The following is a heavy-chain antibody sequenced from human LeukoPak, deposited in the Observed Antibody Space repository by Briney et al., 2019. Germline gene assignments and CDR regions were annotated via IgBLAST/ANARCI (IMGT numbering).Heavy chain of an antibody. J-gene: IGHJ4*02. CDR3: AGGEYDFWSGYYLGGLY. CDR2: IWYDGSNK. CDR1: GFTFSSYG. V-gene: IGHV3-33*01. Sequence: GGSLRLSCAASGFTFSSYGMHWVRQAPGKGLEWVAVIWYDGSNKYYADSVKGRFTISRDNSKNTLYLQMNSLRAEDTAVYHCAGGEYDFWSGYYLGGLYWGQGTLVTVSS. D-gene: IGHD3-3*01.